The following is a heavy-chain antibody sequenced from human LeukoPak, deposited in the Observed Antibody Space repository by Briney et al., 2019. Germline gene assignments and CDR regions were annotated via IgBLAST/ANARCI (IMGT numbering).Heavy chain of an antibody. CDR2: ISYDGSNK. Sequence: GGSLRLSCAASGFTFSSYAMHWVRQAPGKGLEWVAVISYDGSNKYYADSVKGRFTISRDNSENTLYLQMNSLRAEDTAVYYCATHPGEPQGAHWGQGTLVTVSS. J-gene: IGHJ4*02. CDR1: GFTFSSYA. D-gene: IGHD3-16*01. CDR3: ATHPGEPQGAH. V-gene: IGHV3-30-3*01.